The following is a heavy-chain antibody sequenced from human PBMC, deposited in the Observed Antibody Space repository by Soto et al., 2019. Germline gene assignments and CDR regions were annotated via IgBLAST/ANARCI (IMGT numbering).Heavy chain of an antibody. Sequence: GGSLRLSCAASGFPVSVYAMSWVRQAPGKGLEWVSAICGTNSRTYYVDSVKGRFSMSRDNSKNMLYLQMNSLRAEDTAVSYRANHRAWCGDLGPWGRVTLVAASS. CDR2: ICGTNSRT. D-gene: IGHD3-10*01. J-gene: IGHJ1*01. CDR3: ANHRAWCGDLGP. CDR1: GFPVSVYA. V-gene: IGHV3-23*01.